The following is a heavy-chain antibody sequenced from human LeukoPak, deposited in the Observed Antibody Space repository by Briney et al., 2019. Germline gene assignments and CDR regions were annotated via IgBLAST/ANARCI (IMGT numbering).Heavy chain of an antibody. J-gene: IGHJ4*02. D-gene: IGHD1-26*01. CDR1: GYTFTSYY. CDR2: INPSGGST. CDR3: AGTSGSYYTYIVY. Sequence: ASLKVSCKASGYTFTSYYMHWVRQAPGQGLEWMGIINPSGGSTSYAQKFQGRVTMTRDTSTSTVYMELSSLRSEDTAVYYCAGTSGSYYTYIVYWGQGTLVTVSS. V-gene: IGHV1-46*01.